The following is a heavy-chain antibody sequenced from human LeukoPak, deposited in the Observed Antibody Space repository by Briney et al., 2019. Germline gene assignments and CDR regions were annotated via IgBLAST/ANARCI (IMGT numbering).Heavy chain of an antibody. J-gene: IGHJ4*02. D-gene: IGHD3-22*01. V-gene: IGHV3-7*01. CDR3: ARVEKTYYYDSS. Sequence: QAGGSLRLSCAVSGFTFSSYWMSWVRQAPGKGLEWVANINQDGSEQYYVDSVKGRFTISRDNAKNSLYLQMNSLRAEDTAVYYCARVEKTYYYDSSWGQGTLVTVSS. CDR1: GFTFSSYW. CDR2: INQDGSEQ.